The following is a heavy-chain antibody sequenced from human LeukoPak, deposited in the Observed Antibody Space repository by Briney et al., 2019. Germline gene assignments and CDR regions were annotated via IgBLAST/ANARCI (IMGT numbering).Heavy chain of an antibody. J-gene: IGHJ5*02. CDR1: EYTFTGYY. D-gene: IGHD6-13*01. CDR3: ARGRYCSNTNCPPNPRIAAAGTNKNWFDP. CDR2: INPNSGGT. V-gene: IGHV1-2*06. Sequence: ASVKVSCKASEYTFTGYYMHWVRQAPGQGLEWMGRINPNSGGTNYAQKFQGRVTMTRDTSISTAYMELSRLRSDDTAVYYCARGRYCSNTNCPPNPRIAAAGTNKNWFDPWGQGTLVTVSS.